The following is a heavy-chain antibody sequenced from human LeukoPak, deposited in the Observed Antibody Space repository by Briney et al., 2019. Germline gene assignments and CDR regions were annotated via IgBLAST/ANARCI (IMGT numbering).Heavy chain of an antibody. V-gene: IGHV1-69*05. J-gene: IGHJ4*02. CDR1: GGTFSSYA. Sequence: GASVKVSCKASGGTFSSYAISWVRQAPGQGLEWMGGIIPIFGTANYAQNFQGRVTITTDESTSTSYMELSSLRSEDTAVYYCARAGIAYCSSTSCSLDYWGQGTLVTVSP. CDR2: IIPIFGTA. D-gene: IGHD2-2*01. CDR3: ARAGIAYCSSTSCSLDY.